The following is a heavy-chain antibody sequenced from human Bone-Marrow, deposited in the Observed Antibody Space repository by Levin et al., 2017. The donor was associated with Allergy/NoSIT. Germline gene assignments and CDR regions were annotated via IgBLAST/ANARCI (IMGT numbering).Heavy chain of an antibody. J-gene: IGHJ6*02. CDR2: VTPGSGKT. Sequence: GGSLRLSCAASGFTFSRHTMTWVRQAPGKGLEWVSSVTPGSGKTYYGAAVTGRFTISRDNSKNTLYLEMNSLRADDTALYYCAKSGKCYFWSGCPDCSYSMGVWGQGTTVTVSS. CDR1: GFTFSRHT. V-gene: IGHV3-23*01. D-gene: IGHD3-3*01. CDR3: AKSGKCYFWSGCPDCSYSMGV.